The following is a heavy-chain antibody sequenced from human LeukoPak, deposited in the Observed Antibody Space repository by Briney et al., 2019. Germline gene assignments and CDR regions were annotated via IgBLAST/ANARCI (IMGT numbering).Heavy chain of an antibody. D-gene: IGHD5-24*01. CDR3: AGDLGDGYNYYFDY. CDR1: GGTFSSYA. Sequence: SVKVSCKASGGTFSSYAISWVRQAPGQGLEWMGGIIPIFGTANYAQKFQGRVTITADESTSTAYMELSSLRSEDTAVYYCAGDLGDGYNYYFDYWGQGTLVTVSS. V-gene: IGHV1-69*13. CDR2: IIPIFGTA. J-gene: IGHJ4*02.